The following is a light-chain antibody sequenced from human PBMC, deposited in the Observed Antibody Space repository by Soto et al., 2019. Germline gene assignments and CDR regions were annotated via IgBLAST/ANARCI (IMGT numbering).Light chain of an antibody. CDR2: AVS. Sequence: QSVLTQPASVSGSPRQSITISCSGTSSDIGSYNHVAWYQQFPGKSPKLMIYAVSDRPSGVSDRFSGSKSGITASLTISGLQTEDEADYYCISYTDRQSYLFGTGTKLTVL. CDR1: SSDIGSYNH. CDR3: ISYTDRQSYL. J-gene: IGLJ1*01. V-gene: IGLV2-14*01.